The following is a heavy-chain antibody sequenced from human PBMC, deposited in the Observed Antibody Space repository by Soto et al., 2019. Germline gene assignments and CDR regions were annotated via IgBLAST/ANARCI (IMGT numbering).Heavy chain of an antibody. CDR1: GCSCGDHC. J-gene: IGHJ4*02. D-gene: IGHD1-1*01. V-gene: IGHV3-30*18. CDR2: MSHGGGSL. CDR3: AKDRTNYWTFDY. Sequence: WGPLRLRYIVMGCSCGDHCMSCVLKATGKGLEWVAAMSHGGGSLSFADSVKGRFTISRDNSKNTVFLQMNSLRAEDTAVYYCAKDRTNYWTFDYWGQGTLVTAPQ.